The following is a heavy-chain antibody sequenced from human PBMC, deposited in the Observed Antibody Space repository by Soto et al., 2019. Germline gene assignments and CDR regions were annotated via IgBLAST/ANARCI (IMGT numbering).Heavy chain of an antibody. J-gene: IGHJ6*02. CDR2: INPKSGST. CDR3: ARAGIAYCTSTTCYLYYYGMDV. D-gene: IGHD2-2*01. V-gene: IGHV1-46*01. CDR1: GYTVTSYY. Sequence: ASVKVSCKASGYTVTSYYMHWVRQAPGQGLEWMGIINPKSGSTTYAQKFQGRVTMTRDTSTSTVYMELDSLTSGDTAVYYCARAGIAYCTSTTCYLYYYGMDVRGQGTTVTVSS.